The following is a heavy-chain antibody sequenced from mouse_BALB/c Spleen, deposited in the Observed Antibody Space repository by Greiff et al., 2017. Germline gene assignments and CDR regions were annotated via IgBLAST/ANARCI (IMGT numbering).Heavy chain of an antibody. CDR2: IDPFNGGT. V-gene: IGHV1S135*01. Sequence: VQLKQSGAELVKPGASVKLSCKASGYSFTSYYMHWVKQSHGKSLEWIGYIDPFNGGTRYNQKFKGKATLTVDKSSSTAYMHLSSLTSEDSAVYYCARHVNSPFAYWGQGTLVTVSA. J-gene: IGHJ3*01. CDR3: ARHVNSPFAY. CDR1: GYSFTSYY. D-gene: IGHD2-1*01.